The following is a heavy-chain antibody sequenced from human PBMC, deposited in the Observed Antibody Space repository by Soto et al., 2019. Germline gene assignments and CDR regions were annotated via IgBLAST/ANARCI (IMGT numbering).Heavy chain of an antibody. J-gene: IGHJ4*02. V-gene: IGHV3-23*01. CDR2: ISGSGGST. D-gene: IGHD3-10*01. CDR1: GFTFSSYA. Sequence: GSLRLSCAASGFTFSSYAMSWVRQAPGKGLEWVSAISGSGGSTYYADSVKGRFTISRDNSKNTLYLQMNSLRAEDTAVYYCAKDTEDGSGSYYFDYWGQGTLVTVSS. CDR3: AKDTEDGSGSYYFDY.